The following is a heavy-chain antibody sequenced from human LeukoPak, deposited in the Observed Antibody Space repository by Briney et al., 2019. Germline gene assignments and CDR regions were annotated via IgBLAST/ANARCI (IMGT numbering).Heavy chain of an antibody. CDR1: GGSISSSSYY. CDR3: AKSSYSIFDY. V-gene: IGHV4-39*07. J-gene: IGHJ4*02. CDR2: IYYSGST. Sequence: SETLSLTCTVSGGSISSSSYYWGWIRQPPGKGLEWIGSIYYSGSTYYNPSLKSRVTISVDTSKNQFSLKLSSVTAADTAVYYCAKSSYSIFDYWGQGTLVTVSS. D-gene: IGHD5-18*01.